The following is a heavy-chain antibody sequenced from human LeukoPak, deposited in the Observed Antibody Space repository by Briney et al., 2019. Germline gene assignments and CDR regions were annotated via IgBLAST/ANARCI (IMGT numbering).Heavy chain of an antibody. V-gene: IGHV3-53*01. J-gene: IGHJ5*01. CDR1: GVTVNSNY. CDR2: IFSGGTT. D-gene: IGHD5-12*01. Sequence: GGSLRLSCAASGVTVNSNYMSWVRQAPGKGLDWVAVIFSGGTTYYADSVKGRFTISRDNSKNTLYLQMSSLRADDTALYYCVKDKHRDGYTYGVYDSWGQGTLITVSS. CDR3: VKDKHRDGYTYGVYDS.